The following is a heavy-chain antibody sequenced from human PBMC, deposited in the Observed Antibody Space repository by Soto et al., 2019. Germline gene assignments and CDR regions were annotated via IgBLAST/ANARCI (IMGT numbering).Heavy chain of an antibody. Sequence: QVQLVESGGGVVQPGRSLRLSCAASGFTFSSYGMHWVRQAPGKGLEWVAVISYDGSNKYYADSVKGRFTISRDNSKNTLHLQMNSLRAEDTAVYYCAKDLGANFYYGMDVWGQGTTVTVSS. V-gene: IGHV3-30*18. J-gene: IGHJ6*02. CDR2: ISYDGSNK. CDR1: GFTFSSYG. CDR3: AKDLGANFYYGMDV. D-gene: IGHD3-16*01.